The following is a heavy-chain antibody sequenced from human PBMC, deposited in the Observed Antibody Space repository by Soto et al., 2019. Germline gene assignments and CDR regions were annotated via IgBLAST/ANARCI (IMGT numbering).Heavy chain of an antibody. D-gene: IGHD6-19*01. CDR3: ARGRSRSGWYRMPTKGNYYYYGMDV. CDR1: GGTFSSYA. CDR2: IIPIFGTA. V-gene: IGHV1-69*01. Sequence: QVQLVQSGAEVKKPGSSVKVSCKASGGTFSSYAISWVRQAPGQGLEWMGGIIPIFGTANYAQKFQGRVTITADESTSTAYMELSSLRSEDTAVYYCARGRSRSGWYRMPTKGNYYYYGMDVWGQGTTVTVSS. J-gene: IGHJ6*02.